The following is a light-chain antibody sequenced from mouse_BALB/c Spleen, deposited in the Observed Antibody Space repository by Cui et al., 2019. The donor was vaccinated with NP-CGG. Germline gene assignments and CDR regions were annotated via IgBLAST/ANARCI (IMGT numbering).Light chain of an antibody. CDR1: TGVVTTSNY. CDR3: ALWYSNHWV. J-gene: IGLJ1*01. Sequence: QPVVSQASAFTTSPGETVTLTCRSSTGVVTTSNYANWVQEKPDHLFTGLIGGTNNRPPGVPARFSGSLIGDKAALTITGAQTEDEAIYFCALWYSNHWVFGGGTKLTVL. CDR2: GTN. V-gene: IGLV1*01.